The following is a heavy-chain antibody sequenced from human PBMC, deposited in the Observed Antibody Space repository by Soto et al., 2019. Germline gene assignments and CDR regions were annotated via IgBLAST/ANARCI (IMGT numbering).Heavy chain of an antibody. D-gene: IGHD6-25*01. V-gene: IGHV3-7*01. J-gene: IGHJ4*02. CDR1: GLTFSSSW. CDR2: IKEDGSEE. CDR3: ARDLGYQTLDY. Sequence: EVQLVESGGGLVQPGGSPRLSCAASGLTFSSSWMSWARQAPGKGLQWVANIKEDGSEEYYLDSVKGRFTISRDNAKNSLYLQMNSLTAEDTAVYYCARDLGYQTLDYWGQGTLVTVSS.